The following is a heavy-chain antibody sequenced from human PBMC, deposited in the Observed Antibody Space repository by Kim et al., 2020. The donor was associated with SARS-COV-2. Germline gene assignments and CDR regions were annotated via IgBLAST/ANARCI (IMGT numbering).Heavy chain of an antibody. CDR3: ATSRGYNYYGIDV. CDR2: IYGGGST. D-gene: IGHD3-10*01. V-gene: IGHV3-53*01. CDR1: GFTVSSNY. J-gene: IGHJ6*02. Sequence: GGYLRLSCAASGFTVSSNYMTWVRQAPGKGLDWVSIIYGGGSTYYADSVKGRFTISRDNSKNTLYLQMNSLRVDDTAVYYCATSRGYNYYGIDVWGQGTTVTVSS.